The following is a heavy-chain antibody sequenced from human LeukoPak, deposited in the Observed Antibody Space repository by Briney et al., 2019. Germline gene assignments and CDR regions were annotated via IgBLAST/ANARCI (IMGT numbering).Heavy chain of an antibody. D-gene: IGHD2-15*01. CDR3: ARPRVVAATTSHAAFDI. V-gene: IGHV5-51*01. Sequence: GESLKISCKGSGYSFTNYWIGWVRQMPGKGLEYMGIIFPGDSDTRYSPSFQGQVTISADKSISTAYLQWSSLKASDTAMYFCARPRVVAATTSHAAFDIWGQGTLVSVSS. CDR1: GYSFTNYW. J-gene: IGHJ3*02. CDR2: IFPGDSDT.